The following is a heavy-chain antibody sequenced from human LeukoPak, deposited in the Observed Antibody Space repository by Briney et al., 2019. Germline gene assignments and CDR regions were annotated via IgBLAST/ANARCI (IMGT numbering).Heavy chain of an antibody. Sequence: GGSLRLSCAASGFTVSSNYMSWVRQAPGKGLEWVSVIYSGGSTYYADSVKGRFTISRDNSKNTLYLQMNSLRAEDTAVYYCARDVDIVLEPTSTYWYFDLWGRGTLITVSS. J-gene: IGHJ2*01. D-gene: IGHD2-2*03. CDR3: ARDVDIVLEPTSTYWYFDL. V-gene: IGHV3-53*01. CDR2: IYSGGST. CDR1: GFTVSSNY.